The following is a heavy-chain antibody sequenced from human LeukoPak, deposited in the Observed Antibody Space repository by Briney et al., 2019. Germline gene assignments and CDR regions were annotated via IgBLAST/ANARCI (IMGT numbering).Heavy chain of an antibody. Sequence: SETVSLTCTVSGGSISSYYWSWIRQPPGKGLEWIGYIYYSGSTNYNPSLKSRVTISVDTSKNQFSLKLSSVTAADTAVYYCASSGHTSWVGFYYYYMDVWGKGTTVTVSS. D-gene: IGHD5-12*01. J-gene: IGHJ6*03. CDR1: GGSISSYY. CDR3: ASSGHTSWVGFYYYYMDV. CDR2: IYYSGST. V-gene: IGHV4-59*01.